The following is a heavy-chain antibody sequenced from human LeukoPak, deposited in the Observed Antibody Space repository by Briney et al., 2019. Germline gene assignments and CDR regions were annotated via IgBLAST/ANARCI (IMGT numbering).Heavy chain of an antibody. D-gene: IGHD6-19*01. V-gene: IGHV1-18*01. CDR2: ISAYNGNT. CDR3: ARDGGGIAVAGTDY. J-gene: IGHJ4*02. CDR1: GYTFTSYG. Sequence: GASVKVSCKASGYTFTSYGISGGRQAPGQGREGMGWISAYNGNTNYAQKLQGRVTMTTDTSTSTAYMELRSLRSDDTAVYYCARDGGGIAVAGTDYWGQGTLVTVSS.